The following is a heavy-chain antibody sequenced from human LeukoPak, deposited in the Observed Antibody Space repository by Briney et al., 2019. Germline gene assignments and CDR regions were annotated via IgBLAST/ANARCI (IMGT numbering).Heavy chain of an antibody. V-gene: IGHV3-23*01. D-gene: IGHD4-17*01. CDR3: ANTLTTVVIPGAFDI. CDR2: ISGSGGGT. Sequence: PGGSLRLSCAASGFTFSSYAVSWVRQTPGKGLEWVSAISGSGGGTYYADSVKGRFTISRDNSKNTLYLQMTSLRAEDTAVYYCANTLTTVVIPGAFDIWGQGTMVTVSS. J-gene: IGHJ3*02. CDR1: GFTFSSYA.